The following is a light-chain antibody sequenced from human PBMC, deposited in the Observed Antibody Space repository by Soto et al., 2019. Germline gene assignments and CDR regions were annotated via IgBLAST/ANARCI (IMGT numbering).Light chain of an antibody. V-gene: IGKV3-11*01. CDR2: DAS. CDR3: QQRSDWPLT. CDR1: QSVSRY. J-gene: IGKJ4*01. Sequence: EIVLTQSPGTLSLSPGERASLSCRASQSVSRYLAWYQQKPGQPPRLLIYDASKRATGVPARFSGSGSGTDFTLTISSLEPEDFAVYYCQQRSDWPLTFGGGTDVEI.